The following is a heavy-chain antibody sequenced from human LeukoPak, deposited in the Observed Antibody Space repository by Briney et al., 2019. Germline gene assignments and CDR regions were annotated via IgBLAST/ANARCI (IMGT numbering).Heavy chain of an antibody. CDR2: ISSSTSTM. CDR3: VRDRGDTEVTGNWFDP. V-gene: IGHV3-48*01. J-gene: IGHJ5*02. CDR1: GFTFNTYG. Sequence: PGGSLGLSCAASGFTFNTYGMIWVRQAPGKGLEWVSYISSSTSTMTYADSVKGRFTISRDNGKNSLYLQMNSLRAEDTAVYYCVRDRGDTEVTGNWFDPWGLGTLVTVSS. D-gene: IGHD2-21*02.